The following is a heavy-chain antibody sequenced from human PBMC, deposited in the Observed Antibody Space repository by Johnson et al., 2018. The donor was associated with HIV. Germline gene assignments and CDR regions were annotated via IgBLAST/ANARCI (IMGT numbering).Heavy chain of an antibody. V-gene: IGHV3-66*04. J-gene: IGHJ3*02. D-gene: IGHD3-22*01. CDR3: ARQLNYDRSGQGGGLDI. CDR1: GFTVSSNY. CDR2: IYSGGST. Sequence: MQLVESGGGVVQPGRSLRLSCAASGFTVSSNYMSWVRQAPGKGLEWVSVIYSGGSTYYADSVKGRFTISRDNSKNTLYLQMNSLRAEDTAVYYCARQLNYDRSGQGGGLDIWSQGTLVTVSS.